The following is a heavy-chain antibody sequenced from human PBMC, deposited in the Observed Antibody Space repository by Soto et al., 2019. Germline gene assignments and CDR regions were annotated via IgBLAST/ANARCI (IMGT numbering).Heavy chain of an antibody. J-gene: IGHJ3*02. CDR1: GGTFSSYA. CDR2: IIPIFGTA. Sequence: GASVKVSCKASGGTFSSYAISWVRQAPGQGLEWMGGIIPIFGTANYAQKFQGRVTITADESTSTAYMELSSLRSEDTAVYYCARGLVGATLSDAFDIWGQGTMVTVSS. V-gene: IGHV1-69*13. D-gene: IGHD1-26*01. CDR3: ARGLVGATLSDAFDI.